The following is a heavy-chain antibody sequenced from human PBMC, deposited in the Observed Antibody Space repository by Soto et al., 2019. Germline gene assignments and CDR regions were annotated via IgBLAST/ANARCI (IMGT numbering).Heavy chain of an antibody. CDR3: ARGVWFVKPGGAFNI. Sequence: EVQLEESGGGLVQPGWSLRLSCAASGFTFSSYDMHWVRQATGKGLEWVSAIGTAGDTYYPGSVKGRFTKSRENAKNSLYLQMNSLRAGDKAEYYCARGVWFVKPGGAFNIWGQGKMVTVSS. CDR1: GFTFSSYD. CDR2: IGTAGDT. V-gene: IGHV3-13*01. D-gene: IGHD3-10*01. J-gene: IGHJ3*02.